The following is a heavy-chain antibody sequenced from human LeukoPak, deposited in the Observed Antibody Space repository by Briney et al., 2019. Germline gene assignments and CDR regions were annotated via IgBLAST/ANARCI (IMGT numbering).Heavy chain of an antibody. Sequence: GGSLRLSCAASEFTFNNYNMNWVRQAPGKGLEWVSSISSSSNYIYYADSVKGRFTISRDNAKNSLYLQMNSLRAEDTAVYYCARDAGYCSSTSCYSRNFDSWGQGTLVTVSS. CDR2: ISSSSNYI. CDR1: EFTFNNYN. CDR3: ARDAGYCSSTSCYSRNFDS. D-gene: IGHD2-2*01. J-gene: IGHJ4*02. V-gene: IGHV3-21*01.